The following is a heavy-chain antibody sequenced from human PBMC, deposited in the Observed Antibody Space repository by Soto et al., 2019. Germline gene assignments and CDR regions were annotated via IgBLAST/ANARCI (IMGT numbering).Heavy chain of an antibody. V-gene: IGHV3-23*01. Sequence: GGSLRLSCAASGFTFSSYAMSWVRQAPGKGLEWVSVISDNGGTTYYADPVKGRFTASRDNAKSTLYLQMNSLRAEDTAVYYCATAEVDYWGPGTLVALS. CDR1: GFTFSSYA. CDR2: ISDNGGTT. J-gene: IGHJ4*02. CDR3: ATAEVDY.